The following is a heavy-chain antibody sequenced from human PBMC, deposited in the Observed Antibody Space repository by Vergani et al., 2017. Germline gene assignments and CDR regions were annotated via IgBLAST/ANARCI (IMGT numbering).Heavy chain of an antibody. J-gene: IGHJ6*02. CDR1: GFTFGDYA. D-gene: IGHD3-9*01. CDR3: TRVVERYFDWLLTTGPTMDV. CDR2: IRSKAYGGTT. Sequence: EVQLVESGGGLVQPGRSLRLSCTASGFTFGDYAMSWFRQAPGKGLEWVGFIRSKAYGGTTEYAASVKGRFTISRDDSKSIAYLQMNSLKTEDTAVYYCTRVVERYFDWLLTTGPTMDVWGQGTTVTVSS. V-gene: IGHV3-49*03.